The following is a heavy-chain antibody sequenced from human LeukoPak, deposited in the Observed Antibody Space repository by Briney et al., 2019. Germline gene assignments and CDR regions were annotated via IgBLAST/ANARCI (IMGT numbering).Heavy chain of an antibody. Sequence: GGSLRLSCAASGFTFSSYWMHRVRQAPGKGLLWVSHISSDGTTTSYADSVKGRFTISRDNAKNTLYLQMNSLRAEDTAVYYCASRWSGEDWGQGTLVTVSS. D-gene: IGHD2-15*01. CDR2: ISSDGTTT. CDR1: GFTFSSYW. CDR3: ASRWSGED. J-gene: IGHJ4*02. V-gene: IGHV3-74*01.